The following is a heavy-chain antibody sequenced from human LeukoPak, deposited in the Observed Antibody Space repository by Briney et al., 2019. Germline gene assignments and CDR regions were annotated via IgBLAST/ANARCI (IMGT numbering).Heavy chain of an antibody. V-gene: IGHV3-30-3*01. Sequence: GGSLRLSCAASGFTFSGYAMHWVRQAPGKGLEWVAVISYDGSNKYYADSVKGRFTISRDNSKNTLYLQMNSLRAEDTAVYYCAREPPHDYGGYYFDYWGQGTTVTVSS. J-gene: IGHJ4*03. D-gene: IGHD4-23*01. CDR1: GFTFSGYA. CDR3: AREPPHDYGGYYFDY. CDR2: ISYDGSNK.